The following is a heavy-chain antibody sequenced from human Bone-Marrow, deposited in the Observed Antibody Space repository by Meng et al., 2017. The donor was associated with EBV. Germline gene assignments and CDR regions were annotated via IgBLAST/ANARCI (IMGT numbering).Heavy chain of an antibody. CDR3: ARPFPSWQSPRLDPFGA. V-gene: IGHV4-39*01. CDR1: VGFICNFYF. J-gene: IGHJ5*02. CDR2: VHYTGRT. Sequence: PLNTCSLHSHGSVGFICNFYFVVWLHQPHGRGVEWIGCVHYTGRTYHSPSLKSRVTVSVDTSKNQFALRLTSVTAADTAVYYCARPFPSWQSPRLDPFGAWGQGTLVTVSS. D-gene: IGHD6-19*01.